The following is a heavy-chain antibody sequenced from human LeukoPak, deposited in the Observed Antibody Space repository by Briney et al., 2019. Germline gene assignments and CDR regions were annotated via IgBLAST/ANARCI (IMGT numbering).Heavy chain of an antibody. CDR2: IYSGGKT. CDR1: GFTVSSNY. CDR3: ARGGGYYDSSGNFDY. D-gene: IGHD3-22*01. Sequence: GGSLRLSCAASGFTVSSNYMSWVRQAPGKGLEWVSVIYSGGKTYYAGCVKGRFTISRANSKNTLYLQMNSLRAEDTAVYYCARGGGYYDSSGNFDYWGQGTLVTVSS. V-gene: IGHV3-53*01. J-gene: IGHJ4*02.